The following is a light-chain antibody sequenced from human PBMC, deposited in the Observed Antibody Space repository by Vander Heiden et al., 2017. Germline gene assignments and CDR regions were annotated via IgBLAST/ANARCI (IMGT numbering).Light chain of an antibody. CDR2: EVN. CDR3: SSYKSRSNVL. CDR1: ISDVGGYNH. V-gene: IGLV2-14*01. J-gene: IGLJ2*01. Sequence: QPALTPPASVPGPPGQPTTIPCTGTISDVGGYNHVSWYQHQPGKAPKLIIYEVNRRPSGVSNRFSGSKSGNTASLTISGLQAEDEADYYCSSYKSRSNVLFGRGTKVTGL.